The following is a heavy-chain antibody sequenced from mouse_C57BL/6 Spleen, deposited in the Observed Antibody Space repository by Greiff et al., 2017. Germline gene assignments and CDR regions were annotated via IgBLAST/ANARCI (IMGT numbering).Heavy chain of an antibody. V-gene: IGHV1-72*01. CDR3: ARYYYGSSYEGYFDV. Sequence: QVQLQQPGAELVKPGASVKLSCKASGYTFTSYWMHWVKQRPGRGLEWIGRIDPNSGGTKYNAKFKGKATLTVDKPSSTAYMQLSSLTSEDSAVXYCARYYYGSSYEGYFDVWGTGTTVTVSS. J-gene: IGHJ1*03. CDR2: IDPNSGGT. CDR1: GYTFTSYW. D-gene: IGHD1-1*01.